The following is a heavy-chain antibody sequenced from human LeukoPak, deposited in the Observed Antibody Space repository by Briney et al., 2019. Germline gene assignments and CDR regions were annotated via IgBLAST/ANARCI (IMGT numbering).Heavy chain of an antibody. V-gene: IGHV3-30*02. Sequence: GGSLRLSCAASGFTFSSYGMHWVRQAPGKGLEGVSFIRFDGTDEHYVDSVKGRFTVSRDNSKNTLYLQMSSLKAEDTAVYYCARDLWPQSHYGDYPFDYWGQGTLVTVSS. J-gene: IGHJ4*02. CDR3: ARDLWPQSHYGDYPFDY. D-gene: IGHD4-17*01. CDR2: IRFDGTDE. CDR1: GFTFSSYG.